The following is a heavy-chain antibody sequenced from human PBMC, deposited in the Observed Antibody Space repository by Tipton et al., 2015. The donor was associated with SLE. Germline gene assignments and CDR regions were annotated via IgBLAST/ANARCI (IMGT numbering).Heavy chain of an antibody. Sequence: TLSLTCIVSGGSITNYYWSWIRQPPGKGLEWIGYIYSSGSTDYNPSLEGRVTISVDSSKNQFSLGLTSVSAADTAVYYCARDPSGYYSTSPYLWGQGTLVTVSS. CDR3: ARDPSGYYSTSPYL. CDR2: IYSSGST. V-gene: IGHV4-59*01. CDR1: GGSITNYY. J-gene: IGHJ5*02. D-gene: IGHD2-8*01.